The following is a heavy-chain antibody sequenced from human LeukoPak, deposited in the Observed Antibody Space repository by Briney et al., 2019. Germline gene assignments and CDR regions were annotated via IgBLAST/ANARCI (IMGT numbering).Heavy chain of an antibody. Sequence: ASLKVSCKASGGTFSSYAIRWVRQAPGQGLEWMGVIFSIFGTANYAHKFKGRVTITTDESTSTAYTELSSLRSEETAVYYCARGSRGTDLDYDFWSGYSSGYYYYMDVWGKGTTVTVSS. CDR1: GGTFSSYA. CDR3: ARGSRGTDLDYDFWSGYSSGYYYYMDV. CDR2: IFSIFGTA. J-gene: IGHJ6*03. D-gene: IGHD3-3*01. V-gene: IGHV1-69*05.